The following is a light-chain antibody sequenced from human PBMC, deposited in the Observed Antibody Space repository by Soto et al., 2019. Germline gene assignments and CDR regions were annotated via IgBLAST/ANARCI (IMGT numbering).Light chain of an antibody. V-gene: IGKV1-33*01. CDR1: HDISNY. CDR2: DAT. J-gene: IGKJ3*01. CDR3: LQYDTPHFT. Sequence: DIQMTQSPSSLPASVGDRVTITCQASHDISNYLNWYQQKPGNAPKLLIYDATILETGVPSRFRASGSGTDFSFTISSLQPEDIATYYCLQYDTPHFTFGHATKVDIK.